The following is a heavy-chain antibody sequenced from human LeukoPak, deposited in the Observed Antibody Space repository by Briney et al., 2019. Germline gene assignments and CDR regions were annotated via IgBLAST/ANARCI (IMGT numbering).Heavy chain of an antibody. CDR2: INTTSGGT. CDR1: GYTFTDYF. CDR3: ARPISGPLSVWGFDI. Sequence: ASLKVSCKASGYTFTDYFMQWVRQAPGQRLEWMGWINTTSGGTSYAQKFQGRVTMTRDTSISTAYMELSRLRSDDTAVYYCARPISGPLSVWGFDIWGQGTMVTVCS. D-gene: IGHD3-16*01. J-gene: IGHJ3*02. V-gene: IGHV1-2*02.